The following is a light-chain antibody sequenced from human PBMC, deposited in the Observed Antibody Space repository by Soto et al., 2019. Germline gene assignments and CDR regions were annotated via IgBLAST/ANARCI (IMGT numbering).Light chain of an antibody. Sequence: EVVMTQSPATLSVSPGERATLSGRASQSVSSNLAWYQHKHGQAPRLLIYAASTRATGIPARFSGSGSGTEFTLTISSLQSEDFAVYYCQQYDNWPPITFGQGTRLEIK. CDR3: QQYDNWPPIT. CDR2: AAS. V-gene: IGKV3-15*01. CDR1: QSVSSN. J-gene: IGKJ5*01.